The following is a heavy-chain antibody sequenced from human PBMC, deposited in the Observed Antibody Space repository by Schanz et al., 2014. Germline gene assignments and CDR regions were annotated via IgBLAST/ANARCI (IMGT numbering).Heavy chain of an antibody. D-gene: IGHD2-21*02. CDR3: AKGRRFFDRDVLYCFDS. J-gene: IGHJ4*02. CDR2: ISVYNHNK. CDR1: GYIFINSG. V-gene: IGHV1-18*01. Sequence: QIQLVQSGPEVKKPGATVKVSCKASGYIFINSGISWVRQATGQGLEWMGWISVYNHNKEYDQKFQGRVTMTTDTSPSTTFMALTDLRTYDTAVFYCAKGRRFFDRDVLYCFDSWGQGTLVTVSS.